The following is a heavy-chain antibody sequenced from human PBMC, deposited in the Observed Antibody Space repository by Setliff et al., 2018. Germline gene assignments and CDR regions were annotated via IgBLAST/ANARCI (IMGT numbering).Heavy chain of an antibody. D-gene: IGHD4-17*01. Sequence: ASVKVSCKTSGFVFITYAITWVRQAPGQGLEWMGWISGYYNKTNYAQKFQDRVTMTTDTSTGTAYMELRSLRPDETAVYYCAREVLSTVVAWDYWGQGTLVTVSS. CDR3: AREVLSTVVAWDY. CDR2: ISGYYNKT. CDR1: GFVFITYA. V-gene: IGHV1-18*01. J-gene: IGHJ4*02.